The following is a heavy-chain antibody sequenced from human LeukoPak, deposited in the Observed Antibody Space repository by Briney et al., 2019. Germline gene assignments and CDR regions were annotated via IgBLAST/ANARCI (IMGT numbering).Heavy chain of an antibody. Sequence: PGGSLRLSCAASGFTFSSYAMSWVRQAPGKGLEWVSAISGSGGSTYYADSVKGRFTISRDNSKNTLYLQMNSLRAEDTAVYYCATTRDSNGYLDYWGQGTLVTVSS. CDR3: ATTRDSNGYLDY. CDR2: ISGSGGST. CDR1: GFTFSSYA. V-gene: IGHV3-23*01. J-gene: IGHJ4*02. D-gene: IGHD3-22*01.